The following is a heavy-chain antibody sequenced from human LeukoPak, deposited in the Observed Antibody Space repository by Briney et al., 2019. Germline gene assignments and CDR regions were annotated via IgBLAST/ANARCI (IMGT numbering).Heavy chain of an antibody. Sequence: GGSLRLSCAASGFTFSSYGMSWVRPAPGKGPEWVSGISGSGGNTYYADSVKGRFTISRDSSQNTLYLQMNTLRAEDTAVYYCAKVVSGYHFDYWGQGTLVTVSS. D-gene: IGHD5-12*01. V-gene: IGHV3-23*01. CDR2: ISGSGGNT. CDR1: GFTFSSYG. J-gene: IGHJ4*02. CDR3: AKVVSGYHFDY.